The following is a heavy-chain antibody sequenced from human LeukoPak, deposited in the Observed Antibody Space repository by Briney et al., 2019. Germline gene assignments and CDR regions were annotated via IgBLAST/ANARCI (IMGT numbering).Heavy chain of an antibody. CDR3: AREFGERYGDYGRHFDY. Sequence: GGSLRLSCAASGFTVSSNYMSWVRQAPGKGLEWVSVIYSGGSTYYADSVKGRFTISRDNSKNTLYLQMNSLRAEDTAVYYCAREFGERYGDYGRHFDYWGQGTLVTVSS. V-gene: IGHV3-66*01. CDR2: IYSGGST. CDR1: GFTVSSNY. J-gene: IGHJ4*02. D-gene: IGHD4-17*01.